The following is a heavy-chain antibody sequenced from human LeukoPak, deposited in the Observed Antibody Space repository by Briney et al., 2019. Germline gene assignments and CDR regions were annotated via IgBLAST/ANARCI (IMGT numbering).Heavy chain of an antibody. CDR3: ARVGAAAEFDP. V-gene: IGHV4-59*01. Sequence: SETLSLTCTVPGGSISSYYWSWIRQPPGKGLEWIGYIYYSGSTNYNPSLKSRVTISVDTSKNQFSLKLSSVTAADTAVYYCARVGAAAEFDPWGQGTLVTVSS. D-gene: IGHD6-13*01. J-gene: IGHJ5*02. CDR1: GGSISSYY. CDR2: IYYSGST.